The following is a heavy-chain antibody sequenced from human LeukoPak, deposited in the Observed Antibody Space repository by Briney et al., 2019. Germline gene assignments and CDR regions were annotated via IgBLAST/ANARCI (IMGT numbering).Heavy chain of an antibody. CDR2: INHSGST. Sequence: SETLSLTCTVSGGSISSSSYLWGWIRQPPGKGLEWIGEINHSGSTNYNPSLKSRVTISVDTSKNQFSLKLSSVTAADTAVYYCARGAGVAVAVSMGYYYMDVWGKGTTVTVSS. D-gene: IGHD6-19*01. CDR1: GGSISSSSYL. CDR3: ARGAGVAVAVSMGYYYMDV. V-gene: IGHV4-39*07. J-gene: IGHJ6*03.